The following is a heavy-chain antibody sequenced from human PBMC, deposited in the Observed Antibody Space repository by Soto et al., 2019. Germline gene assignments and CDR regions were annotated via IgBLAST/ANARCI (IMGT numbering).Heavy chain of an antibody. D-gene: IGHD3-3*01. CDR1: GYSFTSYW. V-gene: IGHV5-51*01. CDR3: ARLEVPFITIFGVVIVNWFDP. Sequence: PGESLKISCKGSGYSFTSYWIGWVRQMPGKGLEWMGIIYPGDSDTRYSPSFQGQVTISADKSISTAYLQWSSLKASDTAMYYCARLEVPFITIFGVVIVNWFDPWGQGTQVTVSS. CDR2: IYPGDSDT. J-gene: IGHJ5*02.